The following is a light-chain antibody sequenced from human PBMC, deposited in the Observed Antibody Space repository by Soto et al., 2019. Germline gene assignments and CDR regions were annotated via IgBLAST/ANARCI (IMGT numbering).Light chain of an antibody. CDR2: DAS. CDR1: QSISIY. V-gene: IGKV3-20*01. Sequence: EIVLTQSPAPLSLSPGERATLSCRASQSISIYLAWYQQKPGQAPRLLIYDASSRATGIPDRFSGGGSGTDFTLTISRLEPEDVAVYYCQQFSSYPLTLGGGTKVDIK. CDR3: QQFSSYPLT. J-gene: IGKJ4*01.